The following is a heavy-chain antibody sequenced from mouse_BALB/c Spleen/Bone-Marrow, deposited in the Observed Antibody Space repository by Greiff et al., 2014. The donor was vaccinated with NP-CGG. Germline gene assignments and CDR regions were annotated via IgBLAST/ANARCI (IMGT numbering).Heavy chain of an antibody. Sequence: VQLQQSGPELVKPGASVKISCKASGYAFSSSWMNWVKQRPGQGLEWIGRIYPGDGDTNYNGKFKGKATLTADKSSSIAYMQLSSLTSVDSAVYFCARRRDYDRYFDVWGAGTTVTVSS. V-gene: IGHV1-82*01. CDR2: IYPGDGDT. J-gene: IGHJ1*01. CDR3: ARRRDYDRYFDV. D-gene: IGHD2-4*01. CDR1: GYAFSSSW.